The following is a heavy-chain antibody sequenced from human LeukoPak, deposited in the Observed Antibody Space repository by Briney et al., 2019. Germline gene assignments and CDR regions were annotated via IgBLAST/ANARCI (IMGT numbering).Heavy chain of an antibody. CDR3: TRGGGGSFPHY. CDR1: GFTVSSNL. D-gene: IGHD2-21*01. J-gene: IGHJ4*02. Sequence: GGSLRLSCAASGFTVSSNLLSWVRQPPGKGLVWVSDIYSGGSPYYAVSVKGRFTISRDNSKSTQYLQMNRLRAEDTAVYYCTRGGGGSFPHYWGQATLVTVSS. V-gene: IGHV3-53*01. CDR2: IYSGGSP.